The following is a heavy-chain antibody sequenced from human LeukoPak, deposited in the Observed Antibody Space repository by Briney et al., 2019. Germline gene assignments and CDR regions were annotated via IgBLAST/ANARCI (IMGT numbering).Heavy chain of an antibody. V-gene: IGHV4-4*09. CDR2: IYTSGST. D-gene: IGHD3-16*02. J-gene: IGHJ5*02. CDR1: GGSISSYY. Sequence: PSETLSLTCTVSGGSISSYYWSWIRQPPGKGLEWIGYIYTSGSTNYNPSLKSRVTISVDTSKNQFSLKLSSVTAADTAVYYCASQYYDYVWGSYQFDPWGQGTLVTVSS. CDR3: ASQYYDYVWGSYQFDP.